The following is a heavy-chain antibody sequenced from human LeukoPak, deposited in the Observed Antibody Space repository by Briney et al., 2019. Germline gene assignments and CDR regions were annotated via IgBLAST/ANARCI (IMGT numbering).Heavy chain of an antibody. Sequence: PSETLSLTCTVSGGSISSGYYWGWIRQPPGKGLEWIGSIYHSGSTYYNPSLKSRVTISVDTSKNQFSLKLSSVTAADTAVYYCARAEPVVTASIAYAFDIWGQGTMVTVSS. CDR2: IYHSGST. CDR1: GGSISSGYY. J-gene: IGHJ3*02. V-gene: IGHV4-38-2*02. CDR3: ARAEPVVTASIAYAFDI. D-gene: IGHD2-21*02.